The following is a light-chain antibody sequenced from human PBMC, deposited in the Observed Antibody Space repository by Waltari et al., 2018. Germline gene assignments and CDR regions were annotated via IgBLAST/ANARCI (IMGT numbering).Light chain of an antibody. Sequence: QSALTQPRSVSGSPGQSVTISCTGTSRDVDTAQYVPWFQQRPGSAPKLLIFDVSERPSGVPDRFSGSKSANTASLTISGLQPEDEADYYCCSYAGSYTYVFGPGTSVTVL. V-gene: IGLV2-11*01. CDR2: DVS. CDR3: CSYAGSYTYV. CDR1: SRDVDTAQY. J-gene: IGLJ1*01.